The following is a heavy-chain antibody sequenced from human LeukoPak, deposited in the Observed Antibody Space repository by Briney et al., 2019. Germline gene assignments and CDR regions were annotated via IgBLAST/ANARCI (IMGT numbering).Heavy chain of an antibody. CDR2: IIPILGIA. CDR3: ARDLPPYYFDY. Sequence: GASVTVSCKASGGIFSSYAISWVRQAPGQGLEWMGRIIPILGIANYAQKFQGRVTITADKSTSTDYMDLSSLRSEDTAVYYCARDLPPYYFDYWGQGTLVTVSS. CDR1: GGIFSSYA. V-gene: IGHV1-69*04. J-gene: IGHJ4*02.